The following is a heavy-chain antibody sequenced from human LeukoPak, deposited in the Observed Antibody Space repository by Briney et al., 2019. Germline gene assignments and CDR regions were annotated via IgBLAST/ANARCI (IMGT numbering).Heavy chain of an antibody. Sequence: GGSLRLSCAASGFTFSSYWMNWVRQAPGKGLVWVSRIASDGSSTTYADSVKGRFSISRDNAKNTLFLQMNSLRVEDTAVYYCARDPPGIAASGTYYWGQGTLVTVSS. CDR1: GFTFSSYW. J-gene: IGHJ4*02. CDR3: ARDPPGIAASGTYY. V-gene: IGHV3-74*01. CDR2: IASDGSST. D-gene: IGHD6-13*01.